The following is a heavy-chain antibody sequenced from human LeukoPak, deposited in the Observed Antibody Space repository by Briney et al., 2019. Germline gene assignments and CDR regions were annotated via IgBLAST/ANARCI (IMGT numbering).Heavy chain of an antibody. CDR2: IKQDGSET. CDR1: GFTFSSYW. Sequence: GGSLRLSCAAAGFTFSSYWMSWVRQAPGKGLEWVANIKQDGSETYYVDSVKGRFTVSRDNAKNSLYLQMNGLRAEDTAMYYCARDRPSGYSGHRYPPTYYYHGMDVWGQGTTVTVSS. V-gene: IGHV3-7*01. J-gene: IGHJ6*02. CDR3: ARDRPSGYSGHRYPPTYYYHGMDV. D-gene: IGHD5-12*01.